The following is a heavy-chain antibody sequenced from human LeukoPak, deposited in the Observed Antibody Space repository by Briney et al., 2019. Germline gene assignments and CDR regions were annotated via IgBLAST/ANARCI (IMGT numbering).Heavy chain of an antibody. Sequence: GASVKVSCKASGGTFSSYAISWVRQAPGQGLEWMGGIIPIFGTANYAQKFQGRVTITADESTSTAYMELSSLRSEDTAVYYCARVGYSGYGSRYYYYYYGMDVWGQGTTVTVSS. CDR1: GGTFSSYA. D-gene: IGHD5-12*01. V-gene: IGHV1-69*13. J-gene: IGHJ6*02. CDR3: ARVGYSGYGSRYYYYYYGMDV. CDR2: IIPIFGTA.